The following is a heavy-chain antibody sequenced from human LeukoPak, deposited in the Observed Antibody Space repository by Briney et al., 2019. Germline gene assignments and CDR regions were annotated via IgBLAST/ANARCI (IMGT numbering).Heavy chain of an antibody. Sequence: GGSLRLSCAASGFSFTNAWMSWVRQAPGKGLEWVGRIKSETDGGATDYPAPVKGRFTISRDNAKNALYLHMNSLRVEDTAFYYCARDVLGTVGAATDYWGQGTLVTVSS. CDR3: ARDVLGTVGAATDY. CDR1: GFSFTNAW. V-gene: IGHV3-15*05. D-gene: IGHD1-26*01. J-gene: IGHJ4*02. CDR2: IKSETDGGAT.